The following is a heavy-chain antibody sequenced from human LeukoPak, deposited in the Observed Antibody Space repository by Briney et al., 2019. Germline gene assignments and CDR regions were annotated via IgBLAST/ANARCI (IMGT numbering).Heavy chain of an antibody. J-gene: IGHJ2*01. D-gene: IGHD6-19*01. CDR1: GGSISSVSYY. CDR2: IYTSGST. Sequence: SETLSLTCTVSGGSISSVSYYGSWFRQPAGRGLEWMGRIYTSGSTNYNPSLKSRVTISVDTSKNQFSLKLSSVTAADTAVYYCARTHSSGWSGSYWYFDLWGRGTLVTVSS. CDR3: ARTHSSGWSGSYWYFDL. V-gene: IGHV4-61*02.